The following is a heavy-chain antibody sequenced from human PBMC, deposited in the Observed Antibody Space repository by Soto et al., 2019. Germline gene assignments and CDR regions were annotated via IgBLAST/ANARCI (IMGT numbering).Heavy chain of an antibody. CDR3: ARVVISMVGNSGGGYLYYYYYYYMDV. CDR1: GGSISSSSYY. Sequence: QLQLQESGPGLVKPSETLSLTCTVSGGSISSSSYYWGWIRQPPGKGLEWIGSIYYSGSTYYNPSLKSRVTISVDTAKNQFSLKLSSVTAADTAVYYCARVVISMVGNSGGGYLYYYYYYYMDVWGKGTTVTVSS. D-gene: IGHD3-22*01. CDR2: IYYSGST. J-gene: IGHJ6*03. V-gene: IGHV4-39*01.